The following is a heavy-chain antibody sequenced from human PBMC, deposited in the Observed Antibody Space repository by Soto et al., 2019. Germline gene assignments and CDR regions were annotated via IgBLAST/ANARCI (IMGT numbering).Heavy chain of an antibody. CDR3: ARRAYYSSGSGDF. CDR1: GYDFTNYC. V-gene: IGHV5-51*01. Sequence: GESLKISWKSSGYDFTNYCICWVRQMPGKGLEWMGIIYPRTSQTLYIPPFQGQVTITTDKSISTAYLQWSSLKASDTAMYYCARRAYYSSGSGDFWGQGTLVTVS. J-gene: IGHJ4*02. CDR2: IYPRTSQT. D-gene: IGHD3-10*01.